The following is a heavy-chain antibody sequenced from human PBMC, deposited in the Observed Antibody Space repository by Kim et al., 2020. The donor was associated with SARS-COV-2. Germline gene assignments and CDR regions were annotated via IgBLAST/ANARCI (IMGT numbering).Heavy chain of an antibody. CDR1: GFTFSSYA. V-gene: IGHV3-30*04. D-gene: IGHD3-10*01. CDR2: ISYDGRNK. Sequence: GGSLRLSCAASGFTFSSYAMHWVRQAPGKGLEWVAVISYDGRNKYYADSVKGRFTITRDNSKNTLYLQMNSLRAEATAVYYWARDYYGSGGPGWFDPWGQGTLVIVSS. J-gene: IGHJ5*02. CDR3: ARDYYGSGGPGWFDP.